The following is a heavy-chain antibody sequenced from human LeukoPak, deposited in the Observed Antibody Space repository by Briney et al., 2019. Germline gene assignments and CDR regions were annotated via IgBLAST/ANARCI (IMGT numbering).Heavy chain of an antibody. Sequence: GGSLRLSCAASGFTFSSYSMNWVRQAPGKGLEWVSSISSSSSYIYYADSVKGRFTISRDNAKNSLYLQMNSLRAEDTAVYYCARGLLPSQAFDMWGQGTMLTVSS. V-gene: IGHV3-21*01. J-gene: IGHJ3*02. CDR2: ISSSSSYI. CDR3: ARGLLPSQAFDM. D-gene: IGHD3-22*01. CDR1: GFTFSSYS.